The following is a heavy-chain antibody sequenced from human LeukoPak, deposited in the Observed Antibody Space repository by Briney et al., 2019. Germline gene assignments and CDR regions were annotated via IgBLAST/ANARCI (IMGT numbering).Heavy chain of an antibody. CDR1: GFSFNSYA. V-gene: IGHV3-30*04. CDR3: ARDRIATTGTGCFDP. D-gene: IGHD6-13*01. CDR2: ISDDGSIK. J-gene: IGHJ5*02. Sequence: GRSLRLSCAASGFSFNSYAIHWVRQAPGKGLEWVAVISDDGSIKYYADSVKGRFTISRDNSKNTLYLLMNSLRTEDTAFYYCARDRIATTGTGCFDPWGQGTLVTVSS.